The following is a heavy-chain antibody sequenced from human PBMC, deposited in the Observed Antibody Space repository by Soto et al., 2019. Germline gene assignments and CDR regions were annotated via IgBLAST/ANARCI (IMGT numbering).Heavy chain of an antibody. D-gene: IGHD5-18*01. CDR2: ISAYNGNT. V-gene: IGHV1-18*01. CDR3: ARESCSRYSYGYYFDY. J-gene: IGHJ4*02. Sequence: ASVKVSCKATGYTFTSYGISWVRQAPGQGLEWMGWISAYNGNTNYAQTLQGRVTMTTDTSTSTAYLDLRSLRPDDTAVYYCARESCSRYSYGYYFDYWGQGTLVTVSS. CDR1: GYTFTSYG.